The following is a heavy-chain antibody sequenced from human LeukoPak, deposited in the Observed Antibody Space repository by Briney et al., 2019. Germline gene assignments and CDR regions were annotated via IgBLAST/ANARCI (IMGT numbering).Heavy chain of an antibody. J-gene: IGHJ4*02. CDR2: IDEGGSEK. CDR3: AKALWFGELSTFDY. Sequence: GGSLRLSCAASGFTFTSYWMSWVRQAPGEGLEWVANIDEGGSEKYHVDSVRGRFTISRDNARNSLFLQMNSLRVEDTAVYYCAKALWFGELSTFDYWGQGTLVTVSS. D-gene: IGHD3-10*01. V-gene: IGHV3-7*01. CDR1: GFTFTSYW.